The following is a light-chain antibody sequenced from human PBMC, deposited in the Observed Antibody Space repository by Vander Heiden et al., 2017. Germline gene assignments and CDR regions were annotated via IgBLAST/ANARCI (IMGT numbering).Light chain of an antibody. Sequence: QSVLTPPPSVSGAPGQRVTIPCTGGSSHIGAGYDVHWYQHLPGTAPKLLIYGNTDRPSGVPDRFSGSKSGTSVSLAITGLQVEDEADYYCQSYDNSLSGVVFGGGTKLTVL. J-gene: IGLJ2*01. V-gene: IGLV1-40*01. CDR3: QSYDNSLSGVV. CDR1: SSHIGAGYD. CDR2: GNT.